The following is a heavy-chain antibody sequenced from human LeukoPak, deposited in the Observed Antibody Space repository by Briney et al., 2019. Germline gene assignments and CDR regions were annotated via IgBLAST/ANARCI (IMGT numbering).Heavy chain of an antibody. D-gene: IGHD5-12*01. CDR2: ISYDGSNK. V-gene: IGHV3-30-3*01. CDR3: AKDRRSGYDPGIFDY. CDR1: GFTFSSYA. J-gene: IGHJ4*02. Sequence: GGSLRLSCAASGFTFSSYAMHWVRQAPGKGLEWVAVISYDGSNKYYADSVKGRFTISRDNSKNTLYLQMNSLRAEDTAVYYCAKDRRSGYDPGIFDYWGQGTLVTVSS.